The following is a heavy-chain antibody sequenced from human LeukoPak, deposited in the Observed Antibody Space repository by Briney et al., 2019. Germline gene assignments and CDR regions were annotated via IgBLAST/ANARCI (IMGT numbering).Heavy chain of an antibody. V-gene: IGHV3-23*01. CDR2: ISGSGVST. J-gene: IGHJ6*03. Sequence: GGSLRLSCAASEFTFSSYAMSWVRQAPGKGLEWVSAISGSGVSTYYADSVKGRFTISRDNSKNTLYLQMTSLRPGDTAMYFCANGPPYYYYVDIWGNGTRVTVS. CDR3: ANGPPYYYYVDI. CDR1: EFTFSSYA.